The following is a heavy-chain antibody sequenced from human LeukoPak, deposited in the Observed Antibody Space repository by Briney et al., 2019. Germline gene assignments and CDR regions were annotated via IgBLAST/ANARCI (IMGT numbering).Heavy chain of an antibody. CDR3: AKSLDYGGNRARLDF. J-gene: IGHJ4*02. V-gene: IGHV3-20*04. Sequence: PGGSLRLSCAASGFTLDDYGMIWVRQGPGKGLEWVSGINWNGGSTNYADSVRGRFTISRDNAKHSLYLQMNSLRVDDTAVYYCAKSLDYGGNRARLDFWGQGTLVTVSS. D-gene: IGHD4-23*01. CDR1: GFTLDDYG. CDR2: INWNGGST.